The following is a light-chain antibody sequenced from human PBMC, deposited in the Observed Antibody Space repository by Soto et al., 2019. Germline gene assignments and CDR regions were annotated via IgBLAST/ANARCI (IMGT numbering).Light chain of an antibody. CDR2: EGS. CDR3: CSYAGSSTYE. Sequence: QSALTQPASVSGSPGQSITISCTGTSSDVGSYNLVSWYQQHPGKAPKLMIYEGSKRPSGVSNRFSGSKSGNTASLTTCGLQAEDGADYYCCSYAGSSTYEFGGGTKLTVL. CDR1: SSDVGSYNL. J-gene: IGLJ2*01. V-gene: IGLV2-23*01.